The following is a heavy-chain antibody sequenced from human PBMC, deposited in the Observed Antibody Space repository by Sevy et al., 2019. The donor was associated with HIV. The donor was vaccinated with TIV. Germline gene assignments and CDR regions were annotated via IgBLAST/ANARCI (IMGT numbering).Heavy chain of an antibody. CDR3: AREDIVLGEDNYYGIDV. CDR2: IHSGGKI. Sequence: GGSLRLSCAASGFSVSSNYMSWVRQAPGKGPEWVSVIHSGGKISYADSVQGRFPITRDNSKNTQYLQMNSLRPEDTAVYYCAREDIVLGEDNYYGIDVWGQGTTVTVSS. CDR1: GFSVSSNY. D-gene: IGHD2-15*01. J-gene: IGHJ6*02. V-gene: IGHV3-53*01.